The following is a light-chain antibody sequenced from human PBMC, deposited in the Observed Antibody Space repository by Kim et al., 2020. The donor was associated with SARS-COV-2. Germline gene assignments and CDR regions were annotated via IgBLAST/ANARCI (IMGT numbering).Light chain of an antibody. CDR1: QGVSSN. Sequence: VSPGERATLSCRASQGVSSNFACYQQKPGQAPRLLIYGASTRATGIPARFSGSGSGTEFTLTISSLQSEDFAVYYCQQYNNWPPTFGQGPKLAIK. V-gene: IGKV3-15*01. J-gene: IGKJ1*01. CDR2: GAS. CDR3: QQYNNWPPT.